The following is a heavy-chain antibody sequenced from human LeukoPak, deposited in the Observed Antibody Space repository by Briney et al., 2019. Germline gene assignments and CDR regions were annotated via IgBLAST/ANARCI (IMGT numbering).Heavy chain of an antibody. Sequence: GRSLRLSCVVSGFTFSSYVVHWVRQAPGKGLEWVAVVSFDGTNDHYTDSVKGRFTISRDNSKNTLYLQMNRLRSEDTAVYYCAREGEWGYYFDYWGQGTLVTVPS. J-gene: IGHJ4*02. D-gene: IGHD3-16*01. CDR1: GFTFSSYV. CDR3: AREGEWGYYFDY. CDR2: VSFDGTND. V-gene: IGHV3-30-3*01.